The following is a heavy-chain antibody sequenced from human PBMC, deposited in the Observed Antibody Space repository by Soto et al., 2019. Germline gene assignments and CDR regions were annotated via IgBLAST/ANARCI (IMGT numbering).Heavy chain of an antibody. Sequence: PSETLSLTCTVSGGSISSSPYFWGWIRQPPGKGLEWIASVSYSGGTYYNQSLKSRVTISVDTSKKQFSLNLTSVTAADTAFYYCSRRAPEGFDPWGQGTQVT. CDR1: GGSISSSPYF. V-gene: IGHV4-39*01. CDR3: SRRAPEGFDP. J-gene: IGHJ5*02. CDR2: VSYSGGT.